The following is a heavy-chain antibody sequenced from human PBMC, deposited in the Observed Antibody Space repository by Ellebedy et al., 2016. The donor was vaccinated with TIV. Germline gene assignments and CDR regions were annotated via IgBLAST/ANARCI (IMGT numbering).Heavy chain of an antibody. J-gene: IGHJ6*02. CDR1: GYTFTGYY. Sequence: AASVKVSCKASGYTFTGYYIHWVRQAPGQGLEWMGWNNPSSGGTNYEHNFQGRVTLTRDRSISTAFMELRRLRSDDTDVYYCARDRKYYGSGSYYYSYYGIDVWGQGTTVTVSS. D-gene: IGHD3-10*01. CDR2: NNPSSGGT. CDR3: ARDRKYYGSGSYYYSYYGIDV. V-gene: IGHV1-2*02.